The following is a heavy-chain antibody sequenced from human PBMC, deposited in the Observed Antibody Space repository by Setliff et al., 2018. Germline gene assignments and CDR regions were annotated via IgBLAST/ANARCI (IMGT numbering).Heavy chain of an antibody. Sequence: ASVKVSCKASGYTFTSYDINWVRQATGQGLEWMGWMNPNSGNTGYAQKFQGRVTTTRNTSISTAYMELSSLRSEDTAVYYCARRVGSVGIQLPDYWGQGTLVTVSS. V-gene: IGHV1-8*02. J-gene: IGHJ4*02. CDR1: GYTFTSYD. CDR3: ARRVGSVGIQLPDY. CDR2: MNPNSGNT. D-gene: IGHD5-18*01.